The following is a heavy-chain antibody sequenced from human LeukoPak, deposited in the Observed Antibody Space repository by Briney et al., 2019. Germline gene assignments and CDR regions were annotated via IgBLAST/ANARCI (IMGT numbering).Heavy chain of an antibody. CDR3: ARRYSSSWYQSFYYYGMDV. Sequence: SETLSLTCTVSGGSISSSSYYWGWIRQPPGKGLEWIGSIYYSGSTYYNPSLKSRVTISVDTSKNQFSLKLNSVTAADTAVYYCARRYSSSWYQSFYYYGMDVWGQGTTVTVSS. CDR1: GGSISSSSYY. D-gene: IGHD6-13*01. CDR2: IYYSGST. J-gene: IGHJ6*02. V-gene: IGHV4-39*01.